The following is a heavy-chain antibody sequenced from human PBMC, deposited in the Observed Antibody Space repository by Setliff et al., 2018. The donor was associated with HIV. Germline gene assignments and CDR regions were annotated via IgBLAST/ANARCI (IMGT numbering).Heavy chain of an antibody. CDR1: GYSFTTYF. Sequence: GASVKVSCKASGYSFTTYFMHWVRQAPGKGLEWMGRVDPEDGETIYAERFRGRISLTVDKSTGTAYLEMNSLRADDTALYFCAKSTGSVLGTYYFDNWGQGTLVTVSS. J-gene: IGHJ4*02. V-gene: IGHV1-69-2*01. CDR2: VDPEDGET. D-gene: IGHD3-10*01. CDR3: AKSTGSVLGTYYFDN.